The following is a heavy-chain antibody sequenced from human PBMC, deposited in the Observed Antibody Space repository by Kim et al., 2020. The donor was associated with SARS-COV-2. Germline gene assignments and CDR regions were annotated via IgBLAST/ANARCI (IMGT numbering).Heavy chain of an antibody. V-gene: IGHV4-34*01. J-gene: IGHJ4*02. CDR2: INHSGST. CDR3: ARGEFDDSSGYYQDY. Sequence: SETLSLICAVYGGSFSGYYWSWIRQPPGKGLEWIGEINHSGSTNYNPSLKSRVTISVDTSKNQFSLKLSSVTAADTAVYYCARGEFDDSSGYYQDYWGQGTLVTVSS. CDR1: GGSFSGYY. D-gene: IGHD3-22*01.